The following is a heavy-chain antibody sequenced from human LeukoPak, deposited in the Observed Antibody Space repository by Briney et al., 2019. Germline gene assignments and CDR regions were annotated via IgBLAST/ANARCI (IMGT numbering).Heavy chain of an antibody. Sequence: GASVKVSCKASGYTFTSYAMNWVRQAPGQGLEWMGWINTNTGNPTYAQGFTGRFVFSLDTSVSTAYLQISSLKAEDTAVYYCARDSLGKIAAAGSDNWFDPWGQGTLVTVSS. CDR2: INTNTGNP. J-gene: IGHJ5*02. V-gene: IGHV7-4-1*02. CDR3: ARDSLGKIAAAGSDNWFDP. CDR1: GYTFTSYA. D-gene: IGHD6-13*01.